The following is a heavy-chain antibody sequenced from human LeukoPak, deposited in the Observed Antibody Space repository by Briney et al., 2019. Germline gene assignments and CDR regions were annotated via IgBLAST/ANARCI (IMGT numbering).Heavy chain of an antibody. Sequence: PGGSLRLPCAASGFTFSSYAMSWVRHAPGKGLELVSAITDSGIGTHYADSVMGRFTISRDNSKNTLYLQMNSLRAEDTAVYYCAKDYGGYLFDYWGQGTLVTVSS. J-gene: IGHJ4*02. D-gene: IGHD4-23*01. CDR1: GFTFSSYA. V-gene: IGHV3-23*01. CDR3: AKDYGGYLFDY. CDR2: ITDSGIGT.